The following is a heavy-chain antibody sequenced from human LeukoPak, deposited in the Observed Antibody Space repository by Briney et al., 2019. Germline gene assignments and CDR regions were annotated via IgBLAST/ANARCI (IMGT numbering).Heavy chain of an antibody. D-gene: IGHD3-10*01. CDR2: INQDRGEI. Sequence: GGSLRLSCAASGFTFSNYWMTWVRQAPGKGLEWVASINQDRGEIHYVDSVRGRFTISRDNAKNSLSLQISSLTAEDTAVYYCVRAHHPGGWFDPWGQGTLVTVSS. CDR3: VRAHHPGGWFDP. CDR1: GFTFSNYW. V-gene: IGHV3-7*04. J-gene: IGHJ5*02.